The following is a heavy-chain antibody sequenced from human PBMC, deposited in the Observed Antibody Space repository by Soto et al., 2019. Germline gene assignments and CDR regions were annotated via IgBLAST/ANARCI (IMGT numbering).Heavy chain of an antibody. V-gene: IGHV3-23*01. CDR1: GFTFSSYA. Sequence: EVQLLESGGGLVQPGGSLRLSCAASGFTFSSYAMSWVRQAPGKGLEWVSAISGSGGSTYYADSVKGRFTISRDNSKNTLYLQMNSLRAEDTAVYYCAKEEYSSRWSHYYGMDVWGQGTTVTVSS. CDR2: ISGSGGST. CDR3: AKEEYSSRWSHYYGMDV. D-gene: IGHD6-13*01. J-gene: IGHJ6*02.